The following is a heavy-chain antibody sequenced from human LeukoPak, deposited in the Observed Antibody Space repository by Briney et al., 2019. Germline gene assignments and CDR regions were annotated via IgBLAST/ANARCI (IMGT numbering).Heavy chain of an antibody. Sequence: ASVKVSCKASRYTFTSYGISWVRQAPGQGLEGMGWISAYNDNTHYAQKLQGRVTMRTDASTRTAYMELRRLRSDETAVYYWGRSLWQDWFDPWGQGTLVTVSS. D-gene: IGHD2-21*01. CDR2: ISAYNDNT. CDR3: GRSLWQDWFDP. V-gene: IGHV1-18*01. J-gene: IGHJ5*02. CDR1: RYTFTSYG.